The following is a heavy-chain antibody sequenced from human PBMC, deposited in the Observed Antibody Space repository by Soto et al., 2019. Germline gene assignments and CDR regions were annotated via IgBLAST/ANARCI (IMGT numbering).Heavy chain of an antibody. CDR3: ARGGSDILPDDAFDS. D-gene: IGHD3-9*01. Sequence: QVQLVQSGAEVKKPGASVKVSCKASGYTFTGYYMHWVRQAPGQGLEWMGWINPNSGGTNYAQKLQGWVTMTRDTSISTAYRELSRLRSDDTAVYSWARGGSDILPDDAFDSWGQGTMVTVSS. CDR1: GYTFTGYY. V-gene: IGHV1-2*04. CDR2: INPNSGGT. J-gene: IGHJ3*02.